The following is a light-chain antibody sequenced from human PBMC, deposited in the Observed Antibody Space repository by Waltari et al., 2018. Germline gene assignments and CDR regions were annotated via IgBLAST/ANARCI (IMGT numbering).Light chain of an antibody. J-gene: IGLJ2*01. CDR1: SSDVGGYNY. CDR3: ASYTSTNSHVV. Sequence: QSALTQPASVSGSPGQSITISCTGTSSDVGGYNYVSWYQQHPGKAPKVMIFEVSNRSSGVSNRFSGSKSGNTASLTISGLQAEDEADYYCASYTSTNSHVVFGGGTKLTVL. V-gene: IGLV2-14*01. CDR2: EVS.